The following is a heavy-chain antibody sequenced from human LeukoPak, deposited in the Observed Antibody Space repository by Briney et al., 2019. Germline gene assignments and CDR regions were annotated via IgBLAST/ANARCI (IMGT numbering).Heavy chain of an antibody. Sequence: SETLSLTCAVYGVSFSGYYWSWIRQPPGKGLEWIGEINHSGSTYYNPSLKSRVTISEDTSKNQFSLKLKSVTAADTAVYYCARVTLAFDIWGQGTMVTVSS. V-gene: IGHV4-34*01. J-gene: IGHJ3*02. CDR2: INHSGST. CDR3: ARVTLAFDI. CDR1: GVSFSGYY.